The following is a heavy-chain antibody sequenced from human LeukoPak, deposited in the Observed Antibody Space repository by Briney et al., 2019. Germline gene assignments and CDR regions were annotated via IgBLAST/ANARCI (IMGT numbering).Heavy chain of an antibody. CDR1: GFTFSSYA. D-gene: IGHD3-22*01. V-gene: IGHV3-23*01. CDR3: ARVVVVVPGGDY. Sequence: GGSLRLSCAASGFTFSSYAMSWVRQAPGKGLEWVSAISGSGGSTYYADSVKGRFTISRDNAKNSLYLQMNSLRAEDTAVYYCARVVVVVPGGDYWGQGTLVTVSS. CDR2: ISGSGGST. J-gene: IGHJ4*02.